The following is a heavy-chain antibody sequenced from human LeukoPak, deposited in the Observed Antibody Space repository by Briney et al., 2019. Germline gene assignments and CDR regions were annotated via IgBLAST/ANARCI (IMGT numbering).Heavy chain of an antibody. Sequence: EASVKVSCKASGGTFSSYTISWVRQAPGQGLEWMGRIIPILGIANYAQKFQGRVTITADKSTSTAYMELSSLRSEDMAVYYCASRRSRRGAFDIWGQGTMVTVSS. CDR3: ASRRSRRGAFDI. V-gene: IGHV1-69*02. CDR1: GGTFSSYT. D-gene: IGHD2-2*01. J-gene: IGHJ3*02. CDR2: IIPILGIA.